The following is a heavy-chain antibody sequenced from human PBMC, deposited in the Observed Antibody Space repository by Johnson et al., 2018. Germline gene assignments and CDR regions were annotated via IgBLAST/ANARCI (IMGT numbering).Heavy chain of an antibody. J-gene: IGHJ2*01. CDR2: LSGSDGST. V-gene: IGHV3-23*04. Sequence: VQLVQSGGGLVQPGGSLRLSCVASGFTFSTYAMNWVRQAPGKGLEWVSTLSGSDGSTYYADSVKGRFTISRDISQNTLYLQINSRRGEDTAGYYCAKGASNYCISGTGYSNWYFDLWGSGTLVTVSS. D-gene: IGHD2-15*01. CDR3: AKGASNYCISGTGYSNWYFDL. CDR1: GFTFSTYA.